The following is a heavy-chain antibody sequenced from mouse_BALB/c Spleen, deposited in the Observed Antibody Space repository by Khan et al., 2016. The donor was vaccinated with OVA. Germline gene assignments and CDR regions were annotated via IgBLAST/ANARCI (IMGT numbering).Heavy chain of an antibody. Sequence: VVLVESGGGLVKPGGSLKLSCAASGFTFSDYYMYWVRQTPEKRLEWVATISDGGSYPYYPDSVKGRFTISRDDAKNNLYLQMSSLKSEDTAIYYCIRGYYGDPFAYWGQGTLVTVSA. D-gene: IGHD2-13*01. CDR3: IRGYYGDPFAY. J-gene: IGHJ3*01. V-gene: IGHV5-4*02. CDR2: ISDGGSYP. CDR1: GFTFSDYY.